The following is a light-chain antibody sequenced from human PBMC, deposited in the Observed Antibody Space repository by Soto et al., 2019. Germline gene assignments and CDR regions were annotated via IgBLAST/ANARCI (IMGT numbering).Light chain of an antibody. J-gene: IGKJ1*01. CDR2: KVS. V-gene: IGKV2-30*02. CDR3: MQGTHWPWR. CDR1: QSLAHSDGNTY. Sequence: DVVMTQPPLFLPVTLGQPASISCRSSQSLAHSDGNTYLNWFQQRPGQSPRRLIYKVSNRDFGVSDRCIGRGSSADLTMKISRVESEDVVSYYCMQGTHWPWRFGEGKKVGIK.